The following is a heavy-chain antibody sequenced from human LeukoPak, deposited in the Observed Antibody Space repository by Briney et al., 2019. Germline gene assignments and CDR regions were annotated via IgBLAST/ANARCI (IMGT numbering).Heavy chain of an antibody. J-gene: IGHJ4*02. CDR2: ISAYNGNT. CDR1: GHTFTSYG. D-gene: IGHD3-3*01. Sequence: ASVKVSCKASGHTFTSYGISWVRQAPRQGLEWMGWISAYNGNTNYAQKLQGRVTMTTDTSTSTAYMELRSLRSDDTAVYYCARVDYDFWSGYYFDYWGQGTLVTVSS. V-gene: IGHV1-18*01. CDR3: ARVDYDFWSGYYFDY.